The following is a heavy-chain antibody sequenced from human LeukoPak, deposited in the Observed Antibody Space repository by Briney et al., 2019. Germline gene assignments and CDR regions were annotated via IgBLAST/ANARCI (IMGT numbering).Heavy chain of an antibody. CDR1: GYSTSSGYY. CDR2: IYHSGST. Sequence: SETLSLTCTVSGYSTSSGYYWGWIRQPPGKGLEWIGSIYHSGSTYYNPSLKSRVTISVDTSKNQFSLKLSSVTAADTAVYYCARGYCSGGSCYSYYYYNYMDVWGKGTTVTVSS. J-gene: IGHJ6*03. V-gene: IGHV4-38-2*02. CDR3: ARGYCSGGSCYSYYYYNYMDV. D-gene: IGHD2-15*01.